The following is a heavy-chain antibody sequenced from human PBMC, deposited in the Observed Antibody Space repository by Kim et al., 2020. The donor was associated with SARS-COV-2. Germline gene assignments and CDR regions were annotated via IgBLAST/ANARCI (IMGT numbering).Heavy chain of an antibody. Sequence: TSYAQKFQGRVTMTRDTSTSTVYMELSSLRSEDTAVYYCARESGSSWLDYWGQGTLVTVSS. D-gene: IGHD6-13*01. V-gene: IGHV1-46*01. J-gene: IGHJ4*02. CDR3: ARESGSSWLDY. CDR2: T.